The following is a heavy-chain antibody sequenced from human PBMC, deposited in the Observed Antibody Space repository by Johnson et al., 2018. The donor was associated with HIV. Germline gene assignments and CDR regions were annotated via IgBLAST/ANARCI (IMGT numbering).Heavy chain of an antibody. Sequence: QVQLVESGGGVVQPGRSLRLSCAASGFFFSSYGMHWVRQAPGKGLEWVAFIRYDGSDKYYADSVKGRFTISRENAKNSLYLQMNSLRAEDTAVYYCARDFIAPELGDAFDIWGQGTMVTVSS. V-gene: IGHV3-30*02. CDR2: IRYDGSDK. CDR1: GFFFSSYG. J-gene: IGHJ3*02. CDR3: ARDFIAPELGDAFDI. D-gene: IGHD6-25*01.